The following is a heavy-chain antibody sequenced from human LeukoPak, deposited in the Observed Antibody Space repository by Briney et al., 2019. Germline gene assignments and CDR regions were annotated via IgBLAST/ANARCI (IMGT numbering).Heavy chain of an antibody. Sequence: SETLSLTCTVSGGSISSGSYYWSWIRQPAGKGLEWIGRIYTSGSTNYNPSLKSRVTISVDTSKNQFSLKLSSVTAADTAVYYCASEADTAMVTYYYYYMDVWGKGTTVTVSS. V-gene: IGHV4-61*02. D-gene: IGHD5-18*01. CDR2: IYTSGST. CDR3: ASEADTAMVTYYYYYMDV. J-gene: IGHJ6*03. CDR1: GGSISSGSYY.